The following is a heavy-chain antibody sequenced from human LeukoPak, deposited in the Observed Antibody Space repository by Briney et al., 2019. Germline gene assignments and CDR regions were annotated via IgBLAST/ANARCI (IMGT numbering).Heavy chain of an antibody. V-gene: IGHV3-11*05. Sequence: GGSLRLSCAASGFTFSDSYMSWIRQAPGKGLEWVSYISSSSSDTNYADSVKGRFTISRDNAKNSLYLQMNSLRAEDTAVYYCARERVDTAMVTGAFDIWGQGTMVTVSS. D-gene: IGHD5-18*01. CDR2: ISSSSSDT. J-gene: IGHJ3*02. CDR1: GFTFSDSY. CDR3: ARERVDTAMVTGAFDI.